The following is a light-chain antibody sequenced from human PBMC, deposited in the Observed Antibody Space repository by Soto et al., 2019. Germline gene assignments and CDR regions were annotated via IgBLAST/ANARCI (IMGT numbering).Light chain of an antibody. V-gene: IGKV1-27*01. J-gene: IGKJ1*01. Sequence: DIQMTQSPSSLSASVGDRVTITFRASQGISTYLAWYQQKPGKVPKLLIYAASTLQSGVPSRFSGSGSRTDLTLTISSLQPEEGATYYCLKYNSAPWTFGQWTKVEIK. CDR2: AAS. CDR1: QGISTY. CDR3: LKYNSAPWT.